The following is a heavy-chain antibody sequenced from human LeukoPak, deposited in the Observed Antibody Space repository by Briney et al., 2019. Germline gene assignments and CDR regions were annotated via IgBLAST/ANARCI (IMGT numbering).Heavy chain of an antibody. J-gene: IGHJ4*02. D-gene: IGHD6-19*01. Sequence: PGGSLRLSCAASGLTFSSYGMHWVRQAPGKGLEWVAVISYDGSNKYYADSVKGRFTISRDNSKNTLYLQMNSLRAEDTAVYYCAKDRGSSGTIDYWGQGTLVTVSS. CDR3: AKDRGSSGTIDY. CDR1: GLTFSSYG. V-gene: IGHV3-30*18. CDR2: ISYDGSNK.